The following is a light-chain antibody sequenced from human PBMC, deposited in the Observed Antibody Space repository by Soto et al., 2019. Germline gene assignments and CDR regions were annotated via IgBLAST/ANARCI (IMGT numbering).Light chain of an antibody. CDR3: QQYNTWLWT. Sequence: EVVMTQSPATLSVSPGERATLSCRVSQSVNANLAWYQQKPGQAPRLLIHGASNRATGIPARFSGSGFGTEFILTISSLQSEDFAVYYCQQYNTWLWTFGQGTKVEI. CDR1: QSVNAN. J-gene: IGKJ1*01. V-gene: IGKV3-15*01. CDR2: GAS.